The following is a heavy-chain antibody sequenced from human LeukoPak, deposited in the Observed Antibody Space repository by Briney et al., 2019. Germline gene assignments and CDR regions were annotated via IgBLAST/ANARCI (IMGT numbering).Heavy chain of an antibody. J-gene: IGHJ6*03. V-gene: IGHV1-8*01. D-gene: IGHD1-26*01. CDR3: ARGGRSYPYYYYYLDV. CDR2: MNPNSGNT. Sequence: ASVKVSCKASGYTFTSYDINWVRQATGQGLEWRGWMNPNSGNTGYAQKFQGGVTMTRNTSISTAYMELSSLRSEDTAVYYCARGGRSYPYYYYYLDVWGKGTTVTVS. CDR1: GYTFTSYD.